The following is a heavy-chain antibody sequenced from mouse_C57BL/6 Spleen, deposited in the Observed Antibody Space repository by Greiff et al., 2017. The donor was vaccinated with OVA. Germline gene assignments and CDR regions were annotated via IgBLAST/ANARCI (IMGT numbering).Heavy chain of an antibody. CDR1: GFTFSSYA. D-gene: IGHD2-4*01. CDR2: ISSGGDYI. J-gene: IGHJ4*01. Sequence: EVKVIESGEGLVKPGGSLKLSCAASGFTFSSYAMSWVRQTPEKRLEWVAYISSGGDYIYYADTVKGRFTISRDNARNTLYLQMSSLKSEDTAMYYCTREGLRRAMDYWGQGTSVTVSS. CDR3: TREGLRRAMDY. V-gene: IGHV5-9-1*02.